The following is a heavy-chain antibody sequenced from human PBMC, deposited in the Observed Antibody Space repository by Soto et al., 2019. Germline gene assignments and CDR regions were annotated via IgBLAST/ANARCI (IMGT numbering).Heavy chain of an antibody. D-gene: IGHD6-19*01. Sequence: QVQLVESGGGVVQPGRSLRLSCAASGFTFSSYGMHWVRQAPGKGLEWVAVISYDGSNKYYADSVKGRFTISRDNSKNTLYLQMNSRRAEDTAVYYCAQTGYSSGWASNWGQGTLVTVSS. CDR1: GFTFSSYG. J-gene: IGHJ4*02. CDR3: AQTGYSSGWASN. V-gene: IGHV3-30*18. CDR2: ISYDGSNK.